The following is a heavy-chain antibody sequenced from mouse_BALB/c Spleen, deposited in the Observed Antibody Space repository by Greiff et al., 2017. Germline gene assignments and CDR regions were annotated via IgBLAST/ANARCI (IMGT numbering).Heavy chain of an antibody. CDR2: ISYSGST. CDR3: ASGALSDRFYATDY. J-gene: IGHJ2*01. V-gene: IGHV3-2*02. Sequence: EVKLQESGPGLVKPSQSLSLTCTVTGYSITSDYAWNWIRQFPGNKLEWMGYISYSGSTSYNPSLTSLISITRDTTKNQFFLLLNTVTTEDTATSYWASGALSDRFYATDYWGQGTTLTVSS. CDR1: GYSITSDYA. D-gene: IGHD2-3*01.